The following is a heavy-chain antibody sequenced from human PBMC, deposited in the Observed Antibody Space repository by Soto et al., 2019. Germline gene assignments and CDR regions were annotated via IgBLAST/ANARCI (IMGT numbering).Heavy chain of an antibody. CDR1: GFTFSSYG. D-gene: IGHD4-17*01. J-gene: IGHJ4*02. V-gene: IGHV3-33*01. CDR2: IRYDGSNK. Sequence: GRSLRLSCAPSGFTFSSYGVHWVRQAPGKGLAWVAVIRYDGSNKYYADSVKGRFTISRDNSKNTLYLQMNNLRAEDTAVYYCGRDPNRLTKVTFYFDYWGQGTLVTVSS. CDR3: GRDPNRLTKVTFYFDY.